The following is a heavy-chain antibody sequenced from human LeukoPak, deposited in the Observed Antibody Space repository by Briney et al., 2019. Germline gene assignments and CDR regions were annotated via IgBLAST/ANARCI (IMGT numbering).Heavy chain of an antibody. CDR3: TKKRLNRLGFYYGIDV. J-gene: IGHJ6*02. CDR1: GFTFSTYA. D-gene: IGHD4-17*01. V-gene: IGHV3-23*01. Sequence: GGSLRLSCAASGFTFSTYAMTWVRLAPGKGLECVSVISRSGSSTHYADSVKGRFTISRDNSKNMLYLQMNSLRAEDTAIYYCTKKRLNRLGFYYGIDVWGQGTTVTVSS. CDR2: ISRSGSST.